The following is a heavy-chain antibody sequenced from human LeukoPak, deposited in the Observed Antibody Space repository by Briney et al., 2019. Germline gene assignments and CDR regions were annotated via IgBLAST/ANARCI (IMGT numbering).Heavy chain of an antibody. CDR1: GFTFSAFA. CDR3: AKDLSYTSGASDH. V-gene: IGHV3-23*01. CDR2: ITDDGYNT. D-gene: IGHD6-19*01. Sequence: GGSLRLSCAASGFTFSAFAMTWVRQAPGKGLEWVSTITDDGYNTYSADSVKGRITFSRDNSKNTLSLQLRSLRAEGTAVYYCAKDLSYTSGASDHWGQGTLVTVFS. J-gene: IGHJ4*02.